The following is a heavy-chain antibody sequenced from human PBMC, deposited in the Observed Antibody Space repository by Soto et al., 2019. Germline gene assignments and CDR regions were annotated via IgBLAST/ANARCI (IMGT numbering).Heavy chain of an antibody. D-gene: IGHD3-22*01. J-gene: IGHJ4*02. Sequence: GGSLRLSCAASGFTFSNYGMHWVRQAPGKGLEWVAVIWYDGSNKYYADSVKGRFTISRDNSKNTLYLQMSSLTSEDTAVYYCARAPFGIIVAPDYWGQGTLVTVSS. V-gene: IGHV3-33*01. CDR3: ARAPFGIIVAPDY. CDR1: GFTFSNYG. CDR2: IWYDGSNK.